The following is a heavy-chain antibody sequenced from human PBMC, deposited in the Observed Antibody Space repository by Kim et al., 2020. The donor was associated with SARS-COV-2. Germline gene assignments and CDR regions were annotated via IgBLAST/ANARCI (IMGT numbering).Heavy chain of an antibody. Sequence: GGSLRLSCAASGFTFSSYAMHWVRQAPGKGLEWVAVISYDGNNKYYADSVKGRFTISRDNSKNTLYLQMNSLRAEDTAVYYCARDRFTYCGGDCPLEYWG. J-gene: IGHJ4*01. CDR1: GFTFSSYA. CDR2: ISYDGNNK. CDR3: ARDRFTYCGGDCPLEY. V-gene: IGHV3-30*04. D-gene: IGHD2-21*02.